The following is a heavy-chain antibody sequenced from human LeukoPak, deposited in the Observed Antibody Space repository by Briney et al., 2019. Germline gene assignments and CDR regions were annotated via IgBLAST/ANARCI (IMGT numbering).Heavy chain of an antibody. Sequence: PSETLSLTCTVSGGSVSSSSYYWGWIRQPPGKGLEWIGTIYYSGNPCYNPSLKSRVTIYVDTSKHQFSLTLSTVTAADTAIYYCARQEGASSTSFYGMDVWGQGTTVTVSS. J-gene: IGHJ6*02. CDR3: ARQEGASSTSFYGMDV. D-gene: IGHD6-6*01. CDR2: IYYSGNP. V-gene: IGHV4-39*01. CDR1: GGSVSSSSYY.